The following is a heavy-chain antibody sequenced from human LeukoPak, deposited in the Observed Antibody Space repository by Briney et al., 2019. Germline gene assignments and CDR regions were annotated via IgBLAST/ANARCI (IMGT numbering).Heavy chain of an antibody. CDR1: GGSISSYY. J-gene: IGHJ1*01. Sequence: PSETLSLTCTVSGGSISSYYWSWIRQPAGKGLEWIGRIYTSGSTNYNPSLKSRVTMSVDTSKNQFSLKLSSVTAADTAVYYCARGVEDYYDSSGYYLAYFQHWGQGTLVTVSS. V-gene: IGHV4-4*07. CDR3: ARGVEDYYDSSGYYLAYFQH. D-gene: IGHD3-22*01. CDR2: IYTSGST.